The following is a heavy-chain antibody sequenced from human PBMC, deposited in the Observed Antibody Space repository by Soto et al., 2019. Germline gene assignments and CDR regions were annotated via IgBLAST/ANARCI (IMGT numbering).Heavy chain of an antibody. CDR3: ARSETDYSTFDY. V-gene: IGHV1-3*01. CDR2: AGNGNT. D-gene: IGHD3-9*01. Sequence: AGNGNTKYSQKFQGRVTITRDTSASAAYMELSTLGSEDTSIYYCARSETDYSTFDYWGQGTLVTVSS. J-gene: IGHJ4*02.